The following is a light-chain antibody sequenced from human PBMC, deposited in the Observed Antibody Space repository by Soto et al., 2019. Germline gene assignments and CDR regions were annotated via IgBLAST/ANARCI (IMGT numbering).Light chain of an antibody. V-gene: IGKV1-12*01. CDR3: QQANSFPLT. Sequence: IQMTQLPSFMSASVGDRVTITCRASQGISRWLAWYHQKPGKAPNLLIYSASTLHSGDPSRFSGSGSGTDFTLTISSLQPEDFGTYYCQQANSFPLTFGPGTKVDMK. CDR2: SAS. J-gene: IGKJ3*01. CDR1: QGISRW.